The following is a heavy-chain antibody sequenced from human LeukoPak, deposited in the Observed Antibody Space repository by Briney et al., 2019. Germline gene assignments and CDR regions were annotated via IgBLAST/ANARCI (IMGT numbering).Heavy chain of an antibody. CDR3: ARVDYDFWSGYPIDY. CDR2: IKPEGSEK. J-gene: IGHJ4*02. CDR1: GFTFSTSW. V-gene: IGHV3-7*01. D-gene: IGHD3-3*01. Sequence: GGSLRLSCAASGFTFSTSWMNWVRQAPGKGLEWVASIKPEGSEKYYVDSVKGRFTISRDNAKNSLYLQMNSLRAEDTAVYYCARVDYDFWSGYPIDYWGQGTLVTVSS.